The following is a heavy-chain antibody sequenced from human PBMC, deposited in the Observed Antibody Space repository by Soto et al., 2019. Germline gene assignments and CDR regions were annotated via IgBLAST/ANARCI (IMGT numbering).Heavy chain of an antibody. CDR3: ARPLGRYYYYGMDV. CDR2: ISSSSSYI. D-gene: IGHD7-27*01. CDR1: GFTFSSYS. Sequence: EVQLVESGGGLVKPGGSLRLSCAASGFTFSSYSMNWVRQAPGKGLEWVSSISSSSSYIYYADSVKGRFTISRDNAKNSLYLQMNSLRAEDTAVYYCARPLGRYYYYGMDVWGQGTTVTVSS. J-gene: IGHJ6*02. V-gene: IGHV3-21*01.